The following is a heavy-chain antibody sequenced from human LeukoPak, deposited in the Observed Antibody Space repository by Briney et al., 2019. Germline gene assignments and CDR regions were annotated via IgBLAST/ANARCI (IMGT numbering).Heavy chain of an antibody. V-gene: IGHV3-74*01. D-gene: IGHD3-10*01. Sequence: GGSLRLSCAASGFTISGYWMHWVRHAPGKGLVWVSRISGDGSITAYADSVKGRVTISRDNAKNTLYLQMNSLRAEDTAVYYGARGRAGNYYNHNDYWGQDTLDTVSS. CDR1: GFTISGYW. CDR2: ISGDGSIT. CDR3: ARGRAGNYYNHNDY. J-gene: IGHJ4*01.